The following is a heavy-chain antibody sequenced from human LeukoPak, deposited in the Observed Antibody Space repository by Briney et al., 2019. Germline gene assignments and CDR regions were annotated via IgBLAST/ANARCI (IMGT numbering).Heavy chain of an antibody. CDR2: IKQDGSEK. CDR3: ARAGGYSGPDY. Sequence: GESLRLSCAASGFTFSTYWRSWVRQAPGKGLEWVANIKQDGSEKYYVDSVKGRFTISRDNAKNSLYLQMNSLRAEDTAMYYCARAGGYSGPDYWGQGTLVTVSS. D-gene: IGHD5-12*01. J-gene: IGHJ4*02. CDR1: GFTFSTYW. V-gene: IGHV3-7*04.